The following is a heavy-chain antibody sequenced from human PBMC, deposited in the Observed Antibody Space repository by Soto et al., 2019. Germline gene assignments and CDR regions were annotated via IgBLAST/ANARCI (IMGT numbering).Heavy chain of an antibody. V-gene: IGHV1-46*01. J-gene: IGHJ4*02. CDR3: ARGGHVVVVTAALDY. CDR2: VNPSGGHT. CDR1: GDTFTDYY. Sequence: QVQLMQSGAEVKKPGASVKVSCKASGDTFTDYYIHRVRQAPGQGLEWMGTVNPSGGHTTYAQHFLGRVTMTRDTSTSTHYMELTSLTSDDTAIYYCARGGHVVVVTAALDYWGQGTLVTVSS. D-gene: IGHD2-21*02.